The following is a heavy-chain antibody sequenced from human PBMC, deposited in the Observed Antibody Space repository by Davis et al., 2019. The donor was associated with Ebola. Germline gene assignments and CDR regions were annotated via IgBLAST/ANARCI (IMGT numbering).Heavy chain of an antibody. CDR3: ARGQYDYIWGSSLGY. J-gene: IGHJ4*02. V-gene: IGHV4-34*01. D-gene: IGHD3-16*01. Sequence: SETLSLTCAVYGGSFSGYYWSWIRQPPGKGLEWIGEINHSGSTNYNPSLKSRGTISVDTSKNQSSLKLSSVTAADTAVYYCARGQYDYIWGSSLGYWGQGTLVTVSS. CDR1: GGSFSGYY. CDR2: INHSGST.